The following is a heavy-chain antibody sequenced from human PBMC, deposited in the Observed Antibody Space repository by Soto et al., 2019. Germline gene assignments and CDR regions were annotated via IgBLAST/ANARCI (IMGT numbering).Heavy chain of an antibody. CDR2: HHSDST. Sequence: QVQLQESGPGLVKPSETLSLTCTVSGGSMRGQHWSWIRQPPGKGLEWIGHHSDSTNYNPSLKSRITISTDTSKNQFSLKLSSETAADTAVCYCATYTVGEGGRGYWGQGTLVTVSS. D-gene: IGHD3-16*01. J-gene: IGHJ4*02. V-gene: IGHV4-4*09. CDR1: GGSMRGQH. CDR3: ATYTVGEGGRGY.